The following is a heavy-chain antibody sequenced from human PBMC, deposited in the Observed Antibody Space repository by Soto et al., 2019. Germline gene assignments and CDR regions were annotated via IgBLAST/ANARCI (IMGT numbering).Heavy chain of an antibody. CDR1: GGTFSSYA. V-gene: IGHV1-69*06. J-gene: IGHJ6*02. CDR3: ARGSGNPRGCSSTSCSVYYYYGMDV. Sequence: QVQLVQSGAEVKKPGSSVKVSCKASGGTFSSYAISWVRQAPGQGLEWMGGIIPIFGTANYAQKFQGRVTITADKSTSTAYMELSSLRSEDTAVYYCARGSGNPRGCSSTSCSVYYYYGMDVWGQGTTVTVSS. CDR2: IIPIFGTA. D-gene: IGHD2-2*01.